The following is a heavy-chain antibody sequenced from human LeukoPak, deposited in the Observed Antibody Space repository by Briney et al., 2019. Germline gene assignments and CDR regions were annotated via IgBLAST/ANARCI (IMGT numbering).Heavy chain of an antibody. CDR3: TKENTDYYDSGD. Sequence: PGGSLRLSCAASGFTFGSYAMHWVRQAPGKGLEWVSGIKSSGTTAYYADSVKGRFTISRDNSKNTLYLQMNSLRGEDTAVYYCTKENTDYYDSGDWGQGILVTVSS. D-gene: IGHD3-22*01. J-gene: IGHJ4*02. CDR1: GFTFGSYA. V-gene: IGHV3-23*01. CDR2: IKSSGTTA.